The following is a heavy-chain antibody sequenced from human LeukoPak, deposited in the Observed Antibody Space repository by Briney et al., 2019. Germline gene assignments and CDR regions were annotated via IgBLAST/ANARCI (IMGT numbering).Heavy chain of an antibody. Sequence: PGGSLRLSCAASGLTLSSYGMHWVGRAPGKGLEWLAFIRYDGSNKYYADSVKGRFTISRDNSKNTLYLQMNSLRAEDTAVYYCAKLITVVTNFDYWGQGTLVTVSS. V-gene: IGHV3-30*02. CDR2: IRYDGSNK. J-gene: IGHJ4*02. D-gene: IGHD4-23*01. CDR1: GLTLSSYG. CDR3: AKLITVVTNFDY.